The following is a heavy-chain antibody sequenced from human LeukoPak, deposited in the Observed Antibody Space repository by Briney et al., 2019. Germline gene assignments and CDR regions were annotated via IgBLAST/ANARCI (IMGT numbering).Heavy chain of an antibody. J-gene: IGHJ4*02. CDR2: IYPSDSDT. CDR3: ARLLMGGVTSDYFDY. CDR1: GYSFTNYW. Sequence: GESLKISCKGSGYSFTNYWIGWVRQMPGKGLEWMGIIYPSDSDTRHSPSFQGQVTISADKSISTAYLQWSSLKASDTAMYYCARLLMGGVTSDYFDYWGQGTLVTVSS. D-gene: IGHD3-16*01. V-gene: IGHV5-51*01.